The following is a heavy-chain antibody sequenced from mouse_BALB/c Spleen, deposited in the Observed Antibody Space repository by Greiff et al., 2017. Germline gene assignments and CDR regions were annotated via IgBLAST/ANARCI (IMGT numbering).Heavy chain of an antibody. V-gene: IGHV1-7*01. CDR2: INPSTGYT. Sequence: QLQQSGAELAKPGASVKMSCKASGYTFTSYWMHWVKQRPGQGLEWIGYINPSTGYTEYNQKFKDKATLTADKSSSTAYMQLSSLTSEDSAVYYCARPLYGHGAYWGQGTLVTVSA. D-gene: IGHD1-2*01. CDR1: GYTFTSYW. CDR3: ARPLYGHGAY. J-gene: IGHJ3*01.